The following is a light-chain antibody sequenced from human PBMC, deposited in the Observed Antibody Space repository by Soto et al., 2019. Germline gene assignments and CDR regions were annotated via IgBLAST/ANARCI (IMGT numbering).Light chain of an antibody. V-gene: IGLV2-14*03. CDR3: SSYTSSSTYV. J-gene: IGLJ1*01. Sequence: QSLLTQPASVSGAPGQSIAISCTGTSSDVGGYSYVSWYQHHPGKAPKLMVYDVSNRPSGVSNRFSGSKSGNTASLTISGLQAEDEADYYCSSYTSSSTYVFGTGTKVPVL. CDR2: DVS. CDR1: SSDVGGYSY.